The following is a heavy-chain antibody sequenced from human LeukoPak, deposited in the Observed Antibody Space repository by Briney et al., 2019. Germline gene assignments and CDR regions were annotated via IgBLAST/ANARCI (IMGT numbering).Heavy chain of an antibody. D-gene: IGHD6-19*01. Sequence: GASVTVSCTASGYTFTTCDINWVRQATGQGLEWMGWMNPNSGNTGYAQSFQGRVTMTRDTSISTAYMELSNLRSEDTAIYYCTRGSSGRRDYWGQGTLVTVSS. CDR1: GYTFTTCD. J-gene: IGHJ4*02. CDR3: TRGSSGRRDY. V-gene: IGHV1-8*01. CDR2: MNPNSGNT.